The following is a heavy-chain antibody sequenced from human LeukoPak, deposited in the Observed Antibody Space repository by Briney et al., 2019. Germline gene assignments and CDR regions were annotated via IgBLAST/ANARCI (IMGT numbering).Heavy chain of an antibody. CDR1: GFTFSSYS. CDR3: ARGETGSSGYDWVY. J-gene: IGHJ4*02. CDR2: ISSESTYI. Sequence: PGGSLRLSCAGSGFTFSSYSMNWVRQAAGQGLEWVLSISSESTYIFYADLVKGRFTTSRDNAKNSLYLQLDSLRAEDTAVYYCARGETGSSGYDWVYWGQGTPVTVSS. D-gene: IGHD5-12*01. V-gene: IGHV3-21*01.